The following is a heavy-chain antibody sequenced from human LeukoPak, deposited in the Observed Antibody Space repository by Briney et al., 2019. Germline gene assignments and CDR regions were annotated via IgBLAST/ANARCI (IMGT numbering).Heavy chain of an antibody. D-gene: IGHD5-18*01. Sequence: SQTLSLTCAVSGGSLSSGDYSWSWIRLPPGKGLEWIGYIYHSGSTYYNPSLKSRVAISIDRSKNQFSLKLRSVTAADTAVFYCARYNYDKRAFDYWGQGSLVAVSS. CDR2: IYHSGST. J-gene: IGHJ4*02. CDR1: GGSLSSGDYS. CDR3: ARYNYDKRAFDY. V-gene: IGHV4-30-2*01.